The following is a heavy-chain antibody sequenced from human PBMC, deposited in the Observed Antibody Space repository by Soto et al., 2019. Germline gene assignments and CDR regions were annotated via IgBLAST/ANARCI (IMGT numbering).Heavy chain of an antibody. CDR3: AQGRGVIISALDY. J-gene: IGHJ4*02. D-gene: IGHD3-10*01. Sequence: QVQLVESGGGVVQPGRSVRLSCAASGFTFSSYGMHWVRQAPGKGLEWVAVISYDGSNKYYADSVKGRFTISRDNSKNTLYLQMNSLRAEDTAGYYCAQGRGVIISALDYWGQGPLVTVSS. CDR2: ISYDGSNK. CDR1: GFTFSSYG. V-gene: IGHV3-30*18.